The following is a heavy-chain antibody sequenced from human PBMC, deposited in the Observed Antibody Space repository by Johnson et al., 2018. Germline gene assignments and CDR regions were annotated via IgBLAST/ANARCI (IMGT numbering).Heavy chain of an antibody. J-gene: IGHJ6*02. CDR1: GFTFEAYA. D-gene: IGHD3-10*01. Sequence: VQLVESGGGLVQPGRSLRLSCAASGFTFEAYALHWVRQAPGQGLEWFSGISWNSGSIGLADSVKGRFTIPRDNAKNSLYLQMNSLRAEDTALYYWAKDMVRGIMYHYGMDVWGQGTTVTVSS. CDR3: AKDMVRGIMYHYGMDV. V-gene: IGHV3-9*01. CDR2: ISWNSGSI.